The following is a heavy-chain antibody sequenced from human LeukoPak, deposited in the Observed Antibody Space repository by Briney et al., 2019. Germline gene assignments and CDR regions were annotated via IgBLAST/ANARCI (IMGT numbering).Heavy chain of an antibody. CDR3: ARDGGSGWTGFDY. Sequence: PSETLSLTCTVSGGSFSSYYWSWIRQPPGKGLEWIGYIYYIDNTNYHPSLRSRVTISVDTSRNQFSLELNSVTAADTAVYYCARDGGSGWTGFDYWGQGSLVTVSS. CDR2: IYYIDNT. V-gene: IGHV4-59*01. D-gene: IGHD6-19*01. J-gene: IGHJ4*02. CDR1: GGSFSSYY.